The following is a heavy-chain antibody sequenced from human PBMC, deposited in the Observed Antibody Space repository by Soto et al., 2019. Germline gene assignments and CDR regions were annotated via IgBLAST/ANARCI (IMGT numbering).Heavy chain of an antibody. CDR1: NGSISGFY. Sequence: SETLSLTCSVSNGSISGFYWTWIRQPPGKILEWIGYIHYSGRTDYNPSLTSRATMSVDTSKNQFSLNLKSITAADTAVYYCVRVGVGIGNHFDSWGRGTLVTVST. CDR3: VRVGVGIGNHFDS. D-gene: IGHD1-26*01. CDR2: IHYSGRT. J-gene: IGHJ4*02. V-gene: IGHV4-59*12.